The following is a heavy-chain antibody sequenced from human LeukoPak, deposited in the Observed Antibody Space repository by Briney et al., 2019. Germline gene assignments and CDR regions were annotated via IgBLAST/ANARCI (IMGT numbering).Heavy chain of an antibody. CDR3: ARSTIHYYYYMDV. V-gene: IGHV5-51*01. D-gene: IGHD2/OR15-2a*01. J-gene: IGHJ6*03. Sequence: HGESLKISCKGSGYSFTSYWIGWVRQMPGKGLEWMGIIYPGDSDTRYSPSFQGQATISADKSSSTAYLQWSSLKASYTAMYYCARSTIHYYYYMDVWGKGTTVTVSS. CDR2: IYPGDSDT. CDR1: GYSFTSYW.